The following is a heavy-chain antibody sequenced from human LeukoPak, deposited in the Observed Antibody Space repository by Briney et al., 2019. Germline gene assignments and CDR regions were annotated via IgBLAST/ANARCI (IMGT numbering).Heavy chain of an antibody. CDR3: ARDVDWGIAAAGMAEFDY. D-gene: IGHD6-13*01. Sequence: PGGSLRLSCAASGFTFSSYSMNWVRQAPGKGLEWVSSISSSSSYIYYADSVKGRFTISRDNAKNSLYLQMNSLRAEDTAVYYCARDVDWGIAAAGMAEFDYWGQGTLVTVSS. J-gene: IGHJ4*02. V-gene: IGHV3-21*01. CDR1: GFTFSSYS. CDR2: ISSSSSYI.